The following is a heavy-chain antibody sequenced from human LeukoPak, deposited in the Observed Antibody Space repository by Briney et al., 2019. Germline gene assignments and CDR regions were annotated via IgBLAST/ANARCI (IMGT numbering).Heavy chain of an antibody. CDR3: ARDRYGDGFAHFDY. CDR1: GYTFSDCH. D-gene: IGHD5-24*01. CDR2: ITPSGGT. J-gene: IGHJ4*02. V-gene: IGHV1-2*02. Sequence: ASVNVSCKASGYTFSDCHMHWVRPAPGQGLEWMGWITPSGGTNYTQKFQGRVAITRDTSITTAYMDLSRLTSDDTAVYYCARDRYGDGFAHFDYWGQGALVTVSS.